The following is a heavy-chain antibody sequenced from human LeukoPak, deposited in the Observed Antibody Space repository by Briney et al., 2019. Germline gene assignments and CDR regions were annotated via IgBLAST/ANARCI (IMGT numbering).Heavy chain of an antibody. CDR2: IQQDGSEK. J-gene: IGHJ4*02. CDR3: AKWDTYYDSSGYYFY. Sequence: GGSLRLSCAASGFTFTNYWMNWVRQAPGKGLEWVANIQQDGSEKYYVDSVKGRFTISRDNAKNTLYLQMNSLRAEDTAVYYCAKWDTYYDSSGYYFYWGQGTLVTVSS. V-gene: IGHV3-7*03. D-gene: IGHD3-22*01. CDR1: GFTFTNYW.